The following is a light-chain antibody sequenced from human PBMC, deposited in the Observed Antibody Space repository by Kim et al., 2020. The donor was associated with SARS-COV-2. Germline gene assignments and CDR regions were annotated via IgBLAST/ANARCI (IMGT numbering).Light chain of an antibody. Sequence: LSPGERATLSCRASQNVRTNLAWYQQKRGQSPRLLIYDASNRATGIPDRFSGSGSGTDFTLTISRLQSEDFAVYYCQQYIHLPRTFGPGTKVDIK. J-gene: IGKJ3*01. CDR2: DAS. CDR3: QQYIHLPRT. V-gene: IGKV3D-15*01. CDR1: QNVRTN.